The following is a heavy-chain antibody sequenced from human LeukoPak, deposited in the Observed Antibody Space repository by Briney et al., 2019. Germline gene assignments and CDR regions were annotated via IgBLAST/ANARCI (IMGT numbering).Heavy chain of an antibody. CDR2: ISWNSGSI. Sequence: HPGGSLRLSCAASGFTFDDYAMHWVRQAPGKGLEWVSGISWNSGSIGYADSVKGRFTISRDNAKNSLYLQMNSLRAEDTALYYCAKDIPGSPAAILDYWGQGTLVTVSS. V-gene: IGHV3-9*01. CDR3: AKDIPGSPAAILDY. D-gene: IGHD2-2*02. CDR1: GFTFDDYA. J-gene: IGHJ4*02.